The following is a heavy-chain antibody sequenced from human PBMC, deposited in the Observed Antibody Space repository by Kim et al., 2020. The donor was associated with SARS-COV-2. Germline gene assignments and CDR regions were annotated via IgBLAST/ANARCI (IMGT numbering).Heavy chain of an antibody. J-gene: IGHJ3*02. CDR1: GFTFSSYA. CDR3: ARIRQWLVKEGDAFDI. Sequence: GGSLRLSCAASGFTFSSYAMHWVRQAPGKGLEWVAVISYDGSNKYYADSVKGRFTISRDNSKNTLYLQMNSLRAEDTAVYYCARIRQWLVKEGDAFDIWG. CDR2: ISYDGSNK. V-gene: IGHV3-30-3*01. D-gene: IGHD6-19*01.